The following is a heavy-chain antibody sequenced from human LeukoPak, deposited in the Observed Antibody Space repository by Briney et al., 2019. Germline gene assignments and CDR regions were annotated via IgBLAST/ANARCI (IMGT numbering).Heavy chain of an antibody. Sequence: SETLSLTCTVSGGSISSSSYYWGWIRQPPGKGLEWIGSIYYSGSTYYNPSLKSRVTISVDTSKNQFSLKLSSVTAADTAVYYCARVEDGSGSYYKFQVRYFDYWGQGTLVTVSS. CDR3: ARVEDGSGSYYKFQVRYFDY. J-gene: IGHJ4*02. V-gene: IGHV4-39*07. CDR2: IYYSGST. CDR1: GGSISSSSYY. D-gene: IGHD3-10*01.